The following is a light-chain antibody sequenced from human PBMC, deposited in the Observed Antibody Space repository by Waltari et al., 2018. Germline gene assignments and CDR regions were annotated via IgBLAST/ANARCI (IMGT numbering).Light chain of an antibody. CDR1: RPNLGSNY. CDR2: RKK. Sequence: QSVLTQPPSASATPGQRVSIASSGSRPNLGSNYLYWYQQPPGTAPKRLIYRKKQRPSGVSDRFSASKSGTSASLVISGLRSEDEAVYYCASWDDSHYVFGPGTTVTVL. V-gene: IGLV1-47*01. CDR3: ASWDDSHYV. J-gene: IGLJ1*01.